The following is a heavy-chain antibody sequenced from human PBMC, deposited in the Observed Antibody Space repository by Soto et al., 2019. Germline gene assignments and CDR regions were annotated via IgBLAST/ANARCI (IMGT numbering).Heavy chain of an antibody. Sequence: TSETLSLTCTVSGGSISSYYWIWIRQPPGKGLEWIGYIFYSGSTNYNPSLKSRVTISADTSKNQLSLKLSSVTAADTAVYYCARAKTSGYGDVYYFDYWGQGTLVTVSS. CDR1: GGSISSYY. CDR3: ARAKTSGYGDVYYFDY. V-gene: IGHV4-59*01. D-gene: IGHD4-17*01. CDR2: IFYSGST. J-gene: IGHJ4*02.